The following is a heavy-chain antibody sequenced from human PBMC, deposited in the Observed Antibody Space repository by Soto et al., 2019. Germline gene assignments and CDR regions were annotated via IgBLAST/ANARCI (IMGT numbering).Heavy chain of an antibody. CDR1: GDIFNRYA. Sequence: SVKVSCKASGDIFNRYAISWVRQAPGQGLEWVGGIIPKFNAPNSAQKFQDRVTITADESTSTAYMELFRLRSEDTAVYYCAKGSFYDASNSFETPGMYYRYFVLDVWGQGTTVTVYS. J-gene: IGHJ6*02. CDR2: IIPKFNAP. V-gene: IGHV1-69*13. D-gene: IGHD3-16*02. CDR3: AKGSFYDASNSFETPGMYYRYFVLDV.